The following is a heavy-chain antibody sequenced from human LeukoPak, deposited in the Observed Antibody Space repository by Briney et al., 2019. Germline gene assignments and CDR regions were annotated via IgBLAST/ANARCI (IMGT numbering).Heavy chain of an antibody. CDR1: GYTFTSYG. CDR2: ISAYNGNT. Sequence: ASVKVSCKASGYTFTSYGISWVRQAPGQGLEWMGWISAYNGNTNYAQKLQGRVTMTTDTSTSTVYMELRSLRSDDTAVYYCVSTPGYSSSWYTYFQHWGQGTLVTVSS. J-gene: IGHJ1*01. CDR3: VSTPGYSSSWYTYFQH. V-gene: IGHV1-18*01. D-gene: IGHD6-13*01.